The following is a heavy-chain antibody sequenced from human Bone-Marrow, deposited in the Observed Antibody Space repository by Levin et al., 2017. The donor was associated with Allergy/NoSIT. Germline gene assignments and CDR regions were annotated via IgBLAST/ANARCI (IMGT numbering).Heavy chain of an antibody. CDR3: ARGPLMDGNSLGWFDS. V-gene: IGHV1-2*02. CDR2: MNPKSGAT. J-gene: IGHJ5*01. Sequence: ASVKVSCKAAGFTFTAYYINWVRQAPGQRLEWMGWMNPKSGATKYVEQFQGRVTMTRDTSTSTAHLEVRRLKSDETAVYYCARGPLMDGNSLGWFDSWGQGSLVTVSS. D-gene: IGHD2-8*01. CDR1: GFTFTAYY.